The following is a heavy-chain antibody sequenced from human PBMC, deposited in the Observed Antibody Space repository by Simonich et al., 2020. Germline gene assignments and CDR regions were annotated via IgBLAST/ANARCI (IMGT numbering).Heavy chain of an antibody. CDR1: GYTFTGDY. J-gene: IGHJ3*02. D-gene: IGHD7-27*01. CDR2: INPNSGGT. CDR3: ARGRLTGDKGAFDI. V-gene: IGHV1-2*02. Sequence: QGQLVQSGAEVTKPGASVKVSCKASGYTFTGDYMHWVRQAPGQGLEWMGWINPNSGGTNYAQKFQGRVTMTRDTSISTAYMELSRLRSDDTAVYYCARGRLTGDKGAFDIWGQGTMVTVSS.